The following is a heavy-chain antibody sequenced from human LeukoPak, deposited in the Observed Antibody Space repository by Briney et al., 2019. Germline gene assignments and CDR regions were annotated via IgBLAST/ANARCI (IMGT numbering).Heavy chain of an antibody. V-gene: IGHV4-61*01. CDR1: GYSISSSYY. D-gene: IGHD3-10*01. Sequence: SETLSLTCTVSGYSISSSYYWSWIRQPPGKGLEWIGYIYYSGSTNYNPSLKSRVTISVDTSKNQFSLKLSSVTAADTAVYYRARESVVWDYYGSGIISGFDYWGQGTLVTVSS. CDR2: IYYSGST. CDR3: ARESVVWDYYGSGIISGFDY. J-gene: IGHJ4*02.